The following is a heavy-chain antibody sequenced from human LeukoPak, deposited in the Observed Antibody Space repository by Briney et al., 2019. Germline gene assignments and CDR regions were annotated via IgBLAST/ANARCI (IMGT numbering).Heavy chain of an antibody. Sequence: SETLSLTCAVYGGSFSGYYWSWIRQPPGKGLEWIGEINHSGSTNYNPPLKSRVTISVDTSKNQFSLKLSSVTAADTAVYYCASGRGILLWGQGTLVTVSS. V-gene: IGHV4-34*01. D-gene: IGHD3-10*01. J-gene: IGHJ4*02. CDR2: INHSGST. CDR1: GGSFSGYY. CDR3: ASGRGILL.